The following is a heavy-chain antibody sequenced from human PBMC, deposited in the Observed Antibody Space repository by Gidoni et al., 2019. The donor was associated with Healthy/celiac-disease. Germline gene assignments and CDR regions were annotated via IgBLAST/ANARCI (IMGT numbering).Heavy chain of an antibody. D-gene: IGHD3-9*01. J-gene: IGHJ6*02. Sequence: QVQLVESGGGVVQPGGSLRLSCAASGFTFSSSGMHWVRQAPGKGLEWVAFIRYDGSNKYYADSVKGRFTISRDNSKNTLYLQMNSLRAEDTAVYYCAKDLQLTGYFLKYYYYGMDVWGQGTTVTVSS. CDR3: AKDLQLTGYFLKYYYYGMDV. CDR2: IRYDGSNK. CDR1: GFTFSSSG. V-gene: IGHV3-30*02.